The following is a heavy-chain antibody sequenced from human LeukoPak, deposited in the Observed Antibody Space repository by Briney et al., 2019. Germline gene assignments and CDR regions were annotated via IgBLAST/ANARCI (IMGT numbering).Heavy chain of an antibody. J-gene: IGHJ4*02. Sequence: SETLSLTCTVSGGSVSSGSYYWSWIRQPPGEGLEWIGYIYYSGSTYYNPSLKSRVTISVDTSKNQFSLKLSSVTAADTAVYYCARQGGGGNCDYWGQGTLVTVSS. CDR1: GGSVSSGSYY. CDR2: IYYSGST. CDR3: ARQGGGGNCDY. V-gene: IGHV4-61*01. D-gene: IGHD2-15*01.